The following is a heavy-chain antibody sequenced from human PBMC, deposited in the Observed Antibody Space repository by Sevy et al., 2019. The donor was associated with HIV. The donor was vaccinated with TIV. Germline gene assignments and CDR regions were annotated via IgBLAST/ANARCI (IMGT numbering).Heavy chain of an antibody. CDR1: GFTFSGDD. CDR3: TREVPTGDSTNWFKHFDS. CDR2: IGVGGDT. J-gene: IGHJ4*02. Sequence: QLGGSLRLSCAASGFTFSGDDMHWVRQPTGKGLEWVSGIGVGGDTYYAASVKGRFTISRENAESSLYLQMDSLRPGDTAVYYCTREVPTGDSTNWFKHFDSWCQGTLVTVSS. D-gene: IGHD2-2*01. V-gene: IGHV3-13*01.